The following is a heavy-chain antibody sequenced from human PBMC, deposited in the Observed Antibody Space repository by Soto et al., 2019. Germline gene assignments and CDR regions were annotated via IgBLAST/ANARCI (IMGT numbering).Heavy chain of an antibody. Sequence: ASVKVSCKSSGYTFSSQYMNWVRQAPGQGLEWMGIINPSGGSTSSAQKFQGRLTLTRDISTSTFYMELSSLRSEDTAVYYCARERTYYYGSGSYYEYPDYWGQGTLVTVSS. V-gene: IGHV1-46*01. CDR3: ARERTYYYGSGSYYEYPDY. D-gene: IGHD3-10*01. J-gene: IGHJ4*02. CDR2: INPSGGST. CDR1: GYTFSSQY.